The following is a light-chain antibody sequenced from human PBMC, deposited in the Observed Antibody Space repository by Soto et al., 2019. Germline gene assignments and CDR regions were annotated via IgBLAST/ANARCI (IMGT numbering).Light chain of an antibody. V-gene: IGKV3-15*01. Sequence: EIVMTQSPAALSVSPGEVATLSCSASQGIGSTLAWYQQKPGQTPRLLIYDASTRAAGVPARFSGSGSGTDFTLTINSLQSEDFAIYYCQHYANWPLTFGGGTKVDIK. CDR2: DAS. J-gene: IGKJ4*01. CDR1: QGIGST. CDR3: QHYANWPLT.